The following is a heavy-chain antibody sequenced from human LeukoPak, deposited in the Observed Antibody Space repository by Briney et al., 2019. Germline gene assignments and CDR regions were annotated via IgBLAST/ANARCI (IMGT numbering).Heavy chain of an antibody. J-gene: IGHJ6*03. V-gene: IGHV3-9*01. Sequence: GRSLRLSCAASGFTFDDYAMHWVRQAPGKGLEWVSGISWNSGSIGYADSVKGRFTISRDNAKNSLYLQMNSLRAEDTAVYYCARDSSLSGYSYGYAYYYYYYYMDVWGKGTTVTVSS. D-gene: IGHD5-18*01. CDR2: ISWNSGSI. CDR1: GFTFDDYA. CDR3: ARDSSLSGYSYGYAYYYYYYYMDV.